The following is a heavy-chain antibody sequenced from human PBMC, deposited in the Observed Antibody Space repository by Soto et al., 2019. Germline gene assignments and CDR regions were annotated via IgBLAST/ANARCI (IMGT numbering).Heavy chain of an antibody. CDR1: GFTFNTYS. D-gene: IGHD4-17*01. V-gene: IGHV3-33*08. J-gene: IGHJ4*02. CDR2: IWYDGTQK. CDR3: ARAGGTTVTGLWHFDS. Sequence: VQLLESGGALVQPGGSLRLSCAASGFTFNTYSMHWVRQPPGKGLEWLAAIWYDGTQKYYADSVKGRFIISRDNSKKTLYLEMNSLRAEDTAVYYCARAGGTTVTGLWHFDSWGQGTLVTVSS.